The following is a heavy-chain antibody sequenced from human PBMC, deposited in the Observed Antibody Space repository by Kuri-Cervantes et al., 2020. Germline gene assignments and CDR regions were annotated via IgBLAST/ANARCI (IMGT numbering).Heavy chain of an antibody. CDR3: AREFNPVGNYWYYYYMDV. V-gene: IGHV4-39*07. Sequence: GSLRLSCSVSGGSISTNIYYWGWIRQPPGKGLEWIGSIYYRGTTYYNPSLKSRVTISVDTSKNQFSLKLSSVTTADTAVYYCAREFNPVGNYWYYYYMDVWGKGTTVTVSS. D-gene: IGHD4-11*01. J-gene: IGHJ6*03. CDR2: IYYRGTT. CDR1: GGSISTNIYY.